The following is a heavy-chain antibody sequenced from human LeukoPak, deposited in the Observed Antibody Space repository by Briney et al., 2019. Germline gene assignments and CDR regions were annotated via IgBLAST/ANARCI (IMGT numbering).Heavy chain of an antibody. Sequence: GASVKVSFKASGYTFTSYYMHWVRQAPGQGLEWMGIINPSGGSTSYAQKFQGRVTMTRDTSTSTVYMELSSLRSEDTAVYYCARDVPYSSGWSYYYYYGMVDWGQGTTVTVSS. D-gene: IGHD6-19*01. J-gene: IGHJ6*02. CDR3: ARDVPYSSGWSYYYYYGMVD. V-gene: IGHV1-46*01. CDR2: INPSGGST. CDR1: GYTFTSYY.